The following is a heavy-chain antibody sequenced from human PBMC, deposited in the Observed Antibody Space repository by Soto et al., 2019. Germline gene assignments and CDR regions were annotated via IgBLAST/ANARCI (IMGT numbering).Heavy chain of an antibody. CDR1: GGSISSSSYY. D-gene: IGHD2-2*01. Sequence: SETLSLTCTVSGGSISSSSYYWGWIRQPPGKGLEWIGSIYYSGSTYYNPSLKSRVTISVDTSKNQFSLKLSSVTAADTAVYYCARIVLFFEVVPAAKFWFDPWGQGTLVTVSS. V-gene: IGHV4-39*01. J-gene: IGHJ5*02. CDR3: ARIVLFFEVVPAAKFWFDP. CDR2: IYYSGST.